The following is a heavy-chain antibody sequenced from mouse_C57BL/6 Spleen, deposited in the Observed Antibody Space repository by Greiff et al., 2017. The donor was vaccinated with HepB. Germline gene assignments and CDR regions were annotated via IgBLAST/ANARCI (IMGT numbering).Heavy chain of an antibody. J-gene: IGHJ1*03. D-gene: IGHD1-1*01. CDR2: IYPGGGYT. Sequence: VQLQQSGAELVRPGTSVKMSCKASGYTFTNYWIGWAKQRPGHGLEWIGDIYPGGGYTNYNEKFKGKATLTADKSSSTAYMQFSSLTSEDSAIYYCFFYGSSYDWYFDVWGTGTTVTVSS. CDR1: GYTFTNYW. CDR3: FFYGSSYDWYFDV. V-gene: IGHV1-63*01.